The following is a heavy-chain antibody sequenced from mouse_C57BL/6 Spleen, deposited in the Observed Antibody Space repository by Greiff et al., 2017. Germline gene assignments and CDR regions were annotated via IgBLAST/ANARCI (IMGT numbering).Heavy chain of an antibody. D-gene: IGHD1-1*01. J-gene: IGHJ2*01. V-gene: IGHV1-64*01. Sequence: QVQLQQPGAELVKPGASVKLSCKASGYTFTSYWMHWVKQRPGQGLEWIGMIHPNSGSTNYNEKFKSKATLTVDKSSSTAYMQLSSLTSEDSAVYYCARSPTVVEEYFDYWGQGTTLTVSS. CDR3: ARSPTVVEEYFDY. CDR2: IHPNSGST. CDR1: GYTFTSYW.